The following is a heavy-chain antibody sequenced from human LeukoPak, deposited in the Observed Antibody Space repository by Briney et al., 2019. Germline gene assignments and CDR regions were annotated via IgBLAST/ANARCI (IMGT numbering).Heavy chain of an antibody. V-gene: IGHV1-69*05. Sequence: SVKVSYKASGGTFSSYAISWVRQAPGQGLEWMGGIIPIFGTANYAQKFQGRVTITTDESTSTAYTELSSLRSEDTAVYYCARVAQGSYYGNDAFDIWGQGTMVTVSS. D-gene: IGHD1-26*01. CDR1: GGTFSSYA. CDR3: ARVAQGSYYGNDAFDI. CDR2: IIPIFGTA. J-gene: IGHJ3*02.